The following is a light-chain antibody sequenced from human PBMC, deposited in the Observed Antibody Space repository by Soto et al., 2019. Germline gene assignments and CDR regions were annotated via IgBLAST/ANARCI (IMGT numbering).Light chain of an antibody. Sequence: DIQMTQSPSSLSASVGDRVTITCQASQDIRMYLNWYQHKPGKVPKVLIYAASTLESGVPSRFSGSGSGTDFTLTISSLQPEDVATYYCQKYNSAPQTFGQGTKVDIK. CDR1: QDIRMY. CDR3: QKYNSAPQT. V-gene: IGKV1-27*01. CDR2: AAS. J-gene: IGKJ1*01.